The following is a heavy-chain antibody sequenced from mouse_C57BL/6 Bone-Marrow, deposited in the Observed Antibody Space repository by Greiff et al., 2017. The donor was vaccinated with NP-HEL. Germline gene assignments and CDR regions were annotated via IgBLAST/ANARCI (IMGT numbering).Heavy chain of an antibody. J-gene: IGHJ4*01. V-gene: IGHV7-1*01. D-gene: IGHD1-1*01. CDR1: GFTFSDFY. CDR3: ASSSYAMDY. CDR2: SRNKANDYTT. Sequence: DVKLVESGGGLVQSGRSLRLSCATSGFTFSDFYMEWVRQAPGKGLEWIAASRNKANDYTTEYSASVKGRFIVSRDTSQSILYLQMNALRAEDTAIYYCASSSYAMDYWGQGTSVTVSS.